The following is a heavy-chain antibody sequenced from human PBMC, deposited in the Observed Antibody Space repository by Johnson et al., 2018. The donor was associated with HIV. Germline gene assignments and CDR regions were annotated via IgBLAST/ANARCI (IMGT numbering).Heavy chain of an antibody. V-gene: IGHV3-74*01. Sequence: EVQLVESGGGLVQPGGSLRLSCGASGFTFSDHWMQWDRQAPGKGLVWVSRTNGDWSRKRYAESVQGRFTIARDNANNTLFLEMKSLRAEDTAVYYCVRTSCTGARCLGYVPFDVWGQGTMVTVSS. D-gene: IGHD3-10*02. CDR3: VRTSCTGARCLGYVPFDV. CDR1: GFTFSDHW. J-gene: IGHJ3*01. CDR2: TNGDWSRK.